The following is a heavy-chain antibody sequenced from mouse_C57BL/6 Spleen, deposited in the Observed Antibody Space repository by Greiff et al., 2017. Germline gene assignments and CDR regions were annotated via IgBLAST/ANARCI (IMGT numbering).Heavy chain of an antibody. V-gene: IGHV1-55*01. D-gene: IGHD1-1*01. CDR3: AREYGSSVYYFDY. J-gene: IGHJ2*01. CDR1: GYTFTSYW. CDR2: IYPGSGST. Sequence: QVQLQQSGAELVKPGASVKMSCKASGYTFTSYWITWVKQRPGQGLEWIGDIYPGSGSTNYNEKFKSKATLTVDTSSSTAYMQLSSLTSEDSAVYYCAREYGSSVYYFDYCGQGTTLTVSS.